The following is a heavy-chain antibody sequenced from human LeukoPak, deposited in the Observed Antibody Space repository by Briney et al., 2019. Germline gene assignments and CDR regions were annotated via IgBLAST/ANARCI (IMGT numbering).Heavy chain of an antibody. V-gene: IGHV3-53*01. CDR1: GFIVSGDF. Sequence: GGSLRLSCVASGFIVSGDFMSWVRQAPGKGLEWVSVIYSDGSTYYADSVKGRFTISRDNSKNTLDLQMTGLRAEDTAVYYCARERGRGRDSPWFDYWGQGTLVTVSS. D-gene: IGHD1-26*01. J-gene: IGHJ4*02. CDR2: IYSDGST. CDR3: ARERGRGRDSPWFDY.